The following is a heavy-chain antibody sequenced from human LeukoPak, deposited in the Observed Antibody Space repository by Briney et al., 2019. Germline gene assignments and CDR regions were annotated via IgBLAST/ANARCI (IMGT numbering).Heavy chain of an antibody. D-gene: IGHD6-13*01. J-gene: IGHJ4*02. Sequence: SETLSLTCTVSGDSISTYYWSWIRQPPGKGLEWIGYIYYSGTTNYNPSLKSRVTISVDTSKNQFSLKLSSVTAADTAVYYCARGVYIAAAQYGYWGQETLVTVSS. CDR1: GDSISTYY. CDR3: ARGVYIAAAQYGY. V-gene: IGHV4-59*01. CDR2: IYYSGTT.